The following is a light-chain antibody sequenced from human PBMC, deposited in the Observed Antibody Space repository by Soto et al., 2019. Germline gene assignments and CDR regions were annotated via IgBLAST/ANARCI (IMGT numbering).Light chain of an antibody. J-gene: IGKJ1*01. CDR3: QQYANSPPT. V-gene: IGKV3-20*01. Sequence: EILLTQAAGTLSLSPGERATLSCRASQSASSRYLAWYQQKPGQAPRLLIYGASSRATGIPDRFSGSGSGTDFTLTISRLEPEDFAVYYCQQYANSPPTFGQGTKVDIK. CDR1: QSASSRY. CDR2: GAS.